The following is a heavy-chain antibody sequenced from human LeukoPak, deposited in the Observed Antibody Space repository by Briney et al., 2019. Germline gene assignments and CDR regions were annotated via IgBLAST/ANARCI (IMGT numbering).Heavy chain of an antibody. J-gene: IGHJ4*02. CDR3: ARGFGGLVVVPAALIDY. D-gene: IGHD2-2*01. Sequence: ASVKVSCKASGYTFTGYYMHWVRQAPGQGLEWMGWINPNSGGTNYAQKFQGRVTMTRDTSISTAYMELSRLRSDDTAVYYCARGFGGLVVVPAALIDYWGQGTLVTVSS. CDR1: GYTFTGYY. CDR2: INPNSGGT. V-gene: IGHV1-2*02.